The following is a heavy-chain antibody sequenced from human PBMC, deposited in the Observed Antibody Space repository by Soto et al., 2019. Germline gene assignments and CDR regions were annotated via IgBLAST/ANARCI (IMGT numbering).Heavy chain of an antibody. V-gene: IGHV1-18*01. CDR3: TSSPNYYDSSGYNFQH. D-gene: IGHD3-22*01. J-gene: IGHJ1*01. Sequence: GASVKVSCKASGYSFTSYGINWVRQAPGQGLEWMGWISAKHGKTHYAQKLQGRVTITTDTSTSTAYMELSSLRSEDTAVYYCTSSPNYYDSSGYNFQHWGQGTLVTVSS. CDR2: ISAKHGKT. CDR1: GYSFTSYG.